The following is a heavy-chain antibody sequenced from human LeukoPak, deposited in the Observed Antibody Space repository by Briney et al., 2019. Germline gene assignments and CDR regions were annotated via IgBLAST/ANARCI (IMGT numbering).Heavy chain of an antibody. D-gene: IGHD3-9*01. J-gene: IGHJ5*02. CDR2: IIPIFGTA. CDR3: ARDYRYDTLTGTNWFDP. V-gene: IGHV1-69*06. CDR1: GGTFSSYA. Sequence: ASVKVSCKASGGTFSSYAISWVRQAPGQGLEWMGGIIPIFGTANYAQKFQGRVTITADKSTSTAYMELSSLRSEDTAVYYCARDYRYDTLTGTNWFDPWGQGTLVTVSS.